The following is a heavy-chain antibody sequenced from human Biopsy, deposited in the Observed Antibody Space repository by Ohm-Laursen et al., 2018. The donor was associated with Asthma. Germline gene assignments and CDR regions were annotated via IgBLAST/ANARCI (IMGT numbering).Heavy chain of an antibody. CDR3: ARGPELDV. Sequence: TLSLTCAVYPGSFSGFFWTWIRRSPGKGLEWIGETNERGVTNNNPSLKSRVIISIDTYWNRVSLKLTSVTAADTAVYYCARGPELDVWGQGTTVTVSS. V-gene: IGHV4-34*01. CDR1: PGSFSGFF. CDR2: TNERGVT. J-gene: IGHJ6*02.